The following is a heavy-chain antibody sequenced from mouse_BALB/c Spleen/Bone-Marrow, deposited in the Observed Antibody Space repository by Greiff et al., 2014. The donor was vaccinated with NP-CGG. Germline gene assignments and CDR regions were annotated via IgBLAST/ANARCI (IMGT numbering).Heavy chain of an antibody. V-gene: IGHV1-14*01. CDR2: INPYNDAT. CDR1: GYTFNSYV. CDR3: AREGVDYFDY. Sequence: VQLQQSGPELVKPGASVKMSCKASGYTFNSYVIHWVKQKPGQGLEWIGYINPYNDATKFNERFKGKATLTSDKSSSTAYMVLSSLTSEDSAVYHCAREGVDYFDYWGQGTTLTVSS. J-gene: IGHJ2*01.